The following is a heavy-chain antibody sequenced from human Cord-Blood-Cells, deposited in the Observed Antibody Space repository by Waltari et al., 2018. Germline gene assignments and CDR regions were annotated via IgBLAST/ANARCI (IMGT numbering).Heavy chain of an antibody. V-gene: IGHV3-21*01. CDR1: GFTFSSYS. CDR3: AREDGYNEGVDY. J-gene: IGHJ4*02. Sequence: VQLVESGGGLVKPGGSLRLSCAASGFTFSSYSMNWVRQAPGKGLEWVSSISSSSYIYYADSVKGRFTISRDNAKNSLYLQMNSLRAEDTAVYYCAREDGYNEGVDYWGQGTLVTVSS. CDR2: ISSSSYI. D-gene: IGHD5-12*01.